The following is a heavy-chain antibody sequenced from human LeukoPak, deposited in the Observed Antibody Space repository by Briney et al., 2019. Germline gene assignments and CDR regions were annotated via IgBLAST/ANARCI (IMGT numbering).Heavy chain of an antibody. J-gene: IGHJ4*02. CDR1: GFTFRSYA. CDR2: ISGSGDNT. CDR3: AKEEVSVFIAVAGTI. Sequence: GGSLRLSCAASGFTFRSYAMSWVRQAPGKGLEWVSGISGSGDNTYYADSVKGRFTISRDNSKSTLYLQMNSLRAEDTAVYYCAKEEVSVFIAVAGTIWGQGTLVTVSS. V-gene: IGHV3-23*01. D-gene: IGHD6-19*01.